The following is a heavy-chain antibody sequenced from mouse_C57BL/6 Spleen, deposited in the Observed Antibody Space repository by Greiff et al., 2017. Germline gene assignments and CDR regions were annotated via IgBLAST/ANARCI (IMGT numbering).Heavy chain of an antibody. CDR1: GYTFTDYN. D-gene: IGHD2-12*01. CDR3: ARRIPRAYYTQGYLDY. V-gene: IGHV1-18*01. J-gene: IGHJ2*01. CDR2: INPNNGGT. Sequence: VQLQQSGPELVKPGASVKIPCKASGYTFTDYNMDWVKQSHGKSLEWIGDINPNNGGTISNQKFKGKATLTVDKSSSTAYMELRSLTSEDTAVYYCARRIPRAYYTQGYLDYWGQGTTLTVSS.